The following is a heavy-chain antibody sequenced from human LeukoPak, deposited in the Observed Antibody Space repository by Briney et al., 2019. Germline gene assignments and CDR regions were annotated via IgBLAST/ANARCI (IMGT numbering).Heavy chain of an antibody. CDR1: GFTFSSYE. Sequence: GGSLRLSCAASGFTFSSYEMSWVRQAPGKGLEWVSYISSSGSTIYYTDSVKGRFTISRDNAKNSLYLQMHSLRADDTAVYYCASRTYLAYWGQGTLVTVSS. CDR3: ASRTYLAY. V-gene: IGHV3-48*03. CDR2: ISSSGSTI. J-gene: IGHJ4*02.